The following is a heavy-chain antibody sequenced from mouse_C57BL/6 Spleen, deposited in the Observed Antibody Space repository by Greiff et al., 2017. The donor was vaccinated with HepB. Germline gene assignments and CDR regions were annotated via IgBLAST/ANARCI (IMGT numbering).Heavy chain of an antibody. CDR1: GYTFTSYW. J-gene: IGHJ4*01. V-gene: IGHV1-55*01. CDR3: ARYYYGSSYLYYYAMDY. CDR2: IYPGSGST. D-gene: IGHD1-1*01. Sequence: QVQLQQPGAELVKPGASVKMSCKASGYTFTSYWITWVKQRPGQGLEWIGDIYPGSGSTNYNEKFKSKATLTVDTSSSTAYMQLSSLTSEDSAVYYCARYYYGSSYLYYYAMDYWGQGTSVTVSS.